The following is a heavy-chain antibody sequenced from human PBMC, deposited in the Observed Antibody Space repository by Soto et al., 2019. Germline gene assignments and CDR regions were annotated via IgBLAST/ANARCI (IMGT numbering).Heavy chain of an antibody. CDR1: GYTFTTYG. J-gene: IGHJ4*02. CDR2: ISAHNGNT. Sequence: QVHLVQSGAEVRKPGASVKVSCKGSGYTFTTYGITWVRQAPGQGLEWMGWISAHNGNTNYAQKLQGRVTVTRDTSTSTDYMELRNLRADDTAVYYCGRGRYGDYWGQGALVTVSS. V-gene: IGHV1-18*01. D-gene: IGHD1-1*01. CDR3: GRGRYGDY.